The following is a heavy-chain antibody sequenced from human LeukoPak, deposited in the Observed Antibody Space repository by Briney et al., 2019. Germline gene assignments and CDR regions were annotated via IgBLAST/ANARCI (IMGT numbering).Heavy chain of an antibody. D-gene: IGHD5/OR15-5a*01. CDR1: GFTFSSYA. CDR3: AKSLRSTRQFDY. Sequence: GGSLRLSCAASGFTFSSYAMSWVRQAPGKGLEWVSAISGSGGSTYYADSVKGRFTISRDNSKNTLYLQMNSLKAEDTAVYYRAKSLRSTRQFDYWGQGTLVTVSS. J-gene: IGHJ4*02. CDR2: ISGSGGST. V-gene: IGHV3-23*01.